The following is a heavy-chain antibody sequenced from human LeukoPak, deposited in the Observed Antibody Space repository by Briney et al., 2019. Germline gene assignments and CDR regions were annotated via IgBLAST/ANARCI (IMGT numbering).Heavy chain of an antibody. CDR1: GFTFSSYA. J-gene: IGHJ4*02. V-gene: IGHV3-21*01. Sequence: GRSLRLSCAASGFTFSSYAMNWVRQAPGKGLEWVSSISSSSSYIYYADSVKGRFTISRDNAKNSLYLQMNSLRAEDTAVYYCARDRSSSLDWDYWGQGTLVTVSS. D-gene: IGHD6-13*01. CDR3: ARDRSSSLDWDY. CDR2: ISSSSSYI.